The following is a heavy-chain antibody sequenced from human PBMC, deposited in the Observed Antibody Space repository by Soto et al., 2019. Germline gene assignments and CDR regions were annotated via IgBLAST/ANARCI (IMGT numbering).Heavy chain of an antibody. CDR2: IIPAFGTA. D-gene: IGHD2-2*01. CDR3: ARGLDQPPVGLYFDT. V-gene: IGHV1-69*06. J-gene: IGHJ4*02. CDR1: GGTFNSYL. Sequence: QVQLVQSGAEVKNPGSSVKVSCKTSGGTFNSYLIDWVRQAPGQGLEWMGGIIPAFGTAKYAQKFQGRVTITADKSTTTAYMELRTLTSEDSAVYYCARGLDQPPVGLYFDTWGQGTPVTVSS.